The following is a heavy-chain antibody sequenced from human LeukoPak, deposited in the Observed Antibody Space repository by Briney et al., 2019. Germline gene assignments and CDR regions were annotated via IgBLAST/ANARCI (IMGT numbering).Heavy chain of an antibody. CDR2: IAHHGNNK. CDR1: GFTFSNYA. V-gene: IGHV3-30*02. CDR3: AKDGSWSCTD. Sequence: GGSLRLSCAASGFTFSNYAIHWVRQGPGKGLEWVAYIAHHGNNKYYADSVKGRFTISRDNSKSTLYLQMNSLRADDTAVYYCAKDGSWSCTDWGQGTLVTVSS. J-gene: IGHJ4*02. D-gene: IGHD2-8*02.